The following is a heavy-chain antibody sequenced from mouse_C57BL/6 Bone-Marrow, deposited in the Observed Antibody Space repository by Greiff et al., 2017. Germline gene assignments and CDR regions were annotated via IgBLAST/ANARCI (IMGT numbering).Heavy chain of an antibody. J-gene: IGHJ1*03. Sequence: VQLKESGAELARPGASVKLSCKASGYTFTSYGISWVKQRPGQGLEWIGEIYPRSGNTYYNEEFKGKATLTADKSSSTAYMELRSLTSEDSAVYVCERGEGVVATKWYVDVWGTGTTVTVSS. CDR1: GYTFTSYG. CDR2: IYPRSGNT. D-gene: IGHD1-1*01. V-gene: IGHV1-81*01. CDR3: ERGEGVVATKWYVDV.